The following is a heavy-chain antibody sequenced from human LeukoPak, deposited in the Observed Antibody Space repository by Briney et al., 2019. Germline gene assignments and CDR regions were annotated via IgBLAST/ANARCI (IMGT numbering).Heavy chain of an antibody. CDR1: GGSIGTYF. J-gene: IGHJ6*03. CDR2: IYVTGT. V-gene: IGHV4-59*08. CDR3: ARHIGGGIEDMDV. Sequence: PSETLSLTCTVSGGSIGTYFWSWIRQSPGKGLEWIGYIYVTGTRYNPYLQSRVTISVDRSRNQFFLKMSSVTAADTAVYYCARHIGGGIEDMDVWGKGTKVIVSS. D-gene: IGHD3-16*02.